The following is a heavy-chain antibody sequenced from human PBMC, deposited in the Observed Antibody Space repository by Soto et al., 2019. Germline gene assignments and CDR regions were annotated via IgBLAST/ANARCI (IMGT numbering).Heavy chain of an antibody. CDR3: ARESVGPDYAMDV. V-gene: IGHV3-33*01. CDR1: GFDFSSYG. CDR2: LGFDGGGR. D-gene: IGHD1-26*01. J-gene: IGHJ6*02. Sequence: QMQLVESGGGVVQPGTSLRLSCAASGFDFSSYGMHWVRQTPGKGLEWVAVLGFDGGGRYYADSVKGRFTISRDNSKKMLYLQMDSLRAGDTALYYCARESVGPDYAMDVWGQGTTVTVSS.